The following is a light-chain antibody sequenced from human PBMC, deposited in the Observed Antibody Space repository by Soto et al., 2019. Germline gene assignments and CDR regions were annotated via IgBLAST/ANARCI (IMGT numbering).Light chain of an antibody. J-gene: IGLJ1*01. V-gene: IGLV2-14*01. CDR3: LSYTSSSTYV. CDR1: SSDVGSYNY. Sequence: LTQPASVSGSPGQSITISCTGTSSDVGSYNYVSWYQQHPGKAPKLMIYEVSNRPSGVSNRFSGSKSGNTASLTISGLQADDEADYYCLSYTSSSTYVFGTGTKV. CDR2: EVS.